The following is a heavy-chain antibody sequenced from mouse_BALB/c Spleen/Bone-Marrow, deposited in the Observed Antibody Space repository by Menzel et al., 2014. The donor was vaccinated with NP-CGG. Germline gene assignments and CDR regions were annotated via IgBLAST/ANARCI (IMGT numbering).Heavy chain of an antibody. CDR1: GYSFTGYF. D-gene: IGHD1-1*01. CDR2: INPYNGDT. Sequence: EVQLQQSGPELVKPGASVKISCKASGYSFTGYFMNWVMQCHGKSIEWIGRINPYNGDTFYNKKFKGKATLTVDKSSGQAHMELRSLASEDSAVYYCARSGYYGSSYFDYWGQGTPLTVSS. V-gene: IGHV1-20*02. J-gene: IGHJ2*01. CDR3: ARSGYYGSSYFDY.